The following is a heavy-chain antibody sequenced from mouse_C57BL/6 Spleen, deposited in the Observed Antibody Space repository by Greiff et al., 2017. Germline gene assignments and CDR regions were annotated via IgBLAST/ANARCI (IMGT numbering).Heavy chain of an antibody. CDR1: GFTFSSYA. J-gene: IGHJ2*01. CDR3: TRAYGYFYYFDY. CDR2: ISSGGDYI. D-gene: IGHD2-2*01. V-gene: IGHV5-9-1*02. Sequence: EVQGVESGEGLVKPGGSLKLSCAASGFTFSSYAMSWVRQTPEKRLEWVAYISSGGDYIYYADTVQGRFTISRDNARNTLYLQMSSLKSEDTAMYYCTRAYGYFYYFDYWGQGTTLTVSS.